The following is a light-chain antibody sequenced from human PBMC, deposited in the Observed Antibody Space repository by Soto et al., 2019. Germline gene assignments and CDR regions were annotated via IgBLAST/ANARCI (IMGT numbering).Light chain of an antibody. J-gene: IGKJ4*01. CDR2: AAS. CDR3: QKYNSAPHT. V-gene: IGKV1-27*01. CDR1: QDFSTY. Sequence: DIQMTQAPSSLSASVGDRVTITCRTSQDFSTYLAWYQQKPGKVPKLLIYAASTLPSGVPSRFNRGGSGTDFSLPISRLQPEDVATYYCQKYNSAPHTFGGGTKVEIQ.